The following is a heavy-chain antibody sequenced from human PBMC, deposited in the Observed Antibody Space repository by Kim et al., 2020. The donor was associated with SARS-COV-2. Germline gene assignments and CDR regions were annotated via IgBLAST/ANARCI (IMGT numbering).Heavy chain of an antibody. CDR1: GGSISSNTYY. CDR2: IFYSGNT. V-gene: IGHV4-39*01. CDR3: ASLGWEQYH. J-gene: IGHJ5*02. D-gene: IGHD1-26*01. Sequence: SETLSLTCSVSGGSISSNTYYWGWIRQPPGKGLEWIGSIFYSGNTYYNPSLKSRVTISVDTSKNQFSLSLRSVTAADTAVYYCASLGWEQYHWGQGTLVTVSS.